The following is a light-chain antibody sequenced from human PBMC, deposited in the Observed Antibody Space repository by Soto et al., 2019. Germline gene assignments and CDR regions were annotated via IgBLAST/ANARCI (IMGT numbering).Light chain of an antibody. V-gene: IGLV2-23*01. Sequence: QSALTQPASVSGSPGQSITISCTGTSSDVGSYNLVSWYQQHPGKAPKLMIYEGSKRPSGVSNRFSGSKSGNTASLTISGLQAEDEADYYCCSYVGSSTVYVFGTGTKLTVL. CDR1: SSDVGSYNL. CDR3: CSYVGSSTVYV. CDR2: EGS. J-gene: IGLJ1*01.